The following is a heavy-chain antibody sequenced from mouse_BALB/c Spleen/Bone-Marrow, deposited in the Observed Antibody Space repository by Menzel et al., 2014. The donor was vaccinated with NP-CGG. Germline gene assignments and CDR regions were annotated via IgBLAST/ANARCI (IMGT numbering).Heavy chain of an antibody. V-gene: IGHV1S126*01. Sequence: VQLVESGPQLVRPGASVKISCKASGYSFTSYWMHWVKQRPGRGLEWIGMIDPSDSETRLNQKFKDKATLTVDKSSSTAYMQLSSPTSEDSAVYYCARDGITTATYYYAMDYWGQGTSVTVSS. CDR1: GYSFTSYW. CDR2: IDPSDSET. J-gene: IGHJ4*01. CDR3: ARDGITTATYYYAMDY. D-gene: IGHD1-2*01.